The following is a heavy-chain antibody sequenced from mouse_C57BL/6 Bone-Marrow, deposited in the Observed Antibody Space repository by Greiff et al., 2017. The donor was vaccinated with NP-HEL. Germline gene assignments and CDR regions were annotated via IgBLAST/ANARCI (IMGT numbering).Heavy chain of an antibody. CDR2: ISNGGGST. J-gene: IGHJ3*01. Sequence: EVKLMESGGGLVQPGGSLKLSCAASGFTFSDYYMYWFRQTPEKRLEWVAYISNGGGSTYYPDTVKGRFTISRDNAKNTLYLQMSRLKSEDTAMDYCARQLRLQGGFAYWGQGTLVTVSA. D-gene: IGHD3-2*02. CDR1: GFTFSDYY. CDR3: ARQLRLQGGFAY. V-gene: IGHV5-12*01.